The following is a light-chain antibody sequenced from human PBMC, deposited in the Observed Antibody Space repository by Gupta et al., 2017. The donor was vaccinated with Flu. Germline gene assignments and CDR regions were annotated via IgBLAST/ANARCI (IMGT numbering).Light chain of an antibody. V-gene: IGLV3-21*03. CDR2: DDI. CDR1: NIASKS. CDR3: QVWGNLSHPFRV. J-gene: IGLJ3*02. Sequence: SYVLTQPPSVSVAPGKTASITCGGDNIASKSVHWYRQKPGQAPVLVVFDDIDRPSGIPERFSGSKSGNTATLTISRVEAGDEADYYCQVWGNLSHPFRVFGGGTKLTVL.